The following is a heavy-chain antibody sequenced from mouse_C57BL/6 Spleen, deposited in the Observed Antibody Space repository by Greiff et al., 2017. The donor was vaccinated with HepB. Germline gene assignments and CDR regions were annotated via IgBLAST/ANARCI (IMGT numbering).Heavy chain of an antibody. Sequence: QVQLKESGAELVKPGASVKISCKASGYAFSSYWMNWVKQRPGKGLEWIGQIYPGDGDTNYNGKFKGKATLTADKSSSTAYMQLSSLTSEDSAVYFCAGLIYYDYDDGPWFADWGEGTLVTVSA. CDR1: GYAFSSYW. CDR3: AGLIYYDYDDGPWFAD. V-gene: IGHV1-80*01. J-gene: IGHJ3*01. CDR2: IYPGDGDT. D-gene: IGHD2-4*01.